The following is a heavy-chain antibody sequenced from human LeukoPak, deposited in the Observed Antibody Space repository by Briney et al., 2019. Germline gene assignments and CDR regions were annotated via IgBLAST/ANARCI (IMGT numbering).Heavy chain of an antibody. CDR2: INHSGST. CDR3: ARLTSSGWYFRHGMDV. D-gene: IGHD6-19*01. J-gene: IGHJ6*02. CDR1: GGSFSGYY. V-gene: IGHV4-34*01. Sequence: SETLSLTCAVNGGSFSGYYWSWIRQPPGKGLEWIGEINHSGSTNYNPSLKSRVTISVDTSKNQFSLKLSSVTAADTAVYYCARLTSSGWYFRHGMDVWGQGTTVTVSS.